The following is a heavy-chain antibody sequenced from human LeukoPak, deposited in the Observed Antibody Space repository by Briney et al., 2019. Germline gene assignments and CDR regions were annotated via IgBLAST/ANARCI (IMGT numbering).Heavy chain of an antibody. J-gene: IGHJ4*02. CDR1: GGSISSYY. CDR3: AGEDYDSSGYYYYFDY. V-gene: IGHV4-4*07. Sequence: PSETLSLTCTVSGGSISSYYWSWIRQPAGKGLEWIGRIYTSGSTNYNPSLKSRVTMSVDTSKNQFSLKLSSVTAADTAVYYCAGEDYDSSGYYYYFDYWGQGTLVTVSS. CDR2: IYTSGST. D-gene: IGHD3-22*01.